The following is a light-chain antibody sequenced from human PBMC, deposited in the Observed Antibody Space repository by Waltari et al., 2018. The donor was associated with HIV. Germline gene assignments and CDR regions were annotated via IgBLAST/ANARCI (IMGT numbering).Light chain of an antibody. CDR1: SSHIGAPYD. CDR2: DNY. Sequence: QSVLTQPPSVSGAPGQTVTISCTGSSSHIGAPYDVHWYQQLPGTAPKLLIYDNYNRPSGVPDRFSGSKSGTSASLAITGLQAEDEADYYCQSYDSSLSGYVFGTGTKVTVL. CDR3: QSYDSSLSGYV. V-gene: IGLV1-40*01. J-gene: IGLJ1*01.